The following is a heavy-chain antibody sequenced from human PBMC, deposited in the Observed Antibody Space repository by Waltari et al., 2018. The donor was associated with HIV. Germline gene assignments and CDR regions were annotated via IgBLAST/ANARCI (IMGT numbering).Heavy chain of an antibody. J-gene: IGHJ4*02. D-gene: IGHD2-21*01. CDR1: VGSFNDYY. V-gene: IGHV4-34*01. CDR3: ARGTTGLWLPMRYFDY. Sequence: QQHLQQWGAGLVKPSETLYLTCAVYVGSFNDYYWTWIRQSPGKGMEWIGEINRIGEASSNSSLWWRVTMSVYTAKNQVSLKLFSVTAADTAVYYCARGTTGLWLPMRYFDYWGQGTLVAVSS. CDR2: INRIGEA.